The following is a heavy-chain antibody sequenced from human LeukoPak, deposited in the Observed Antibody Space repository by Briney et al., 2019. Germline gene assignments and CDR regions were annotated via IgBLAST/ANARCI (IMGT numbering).Heavy chain of an antibody. J-gene: IGHJ4*02. D-gene: IGHD3-22*01. V-gene: IGHV1-18*01. CDR3: ARDVPAYSSGSYHIRRCPLGY. CDR2: ICAYNGNT. Sequence: ASVKVSCKGSRYTFTSYGISWVRQAPGQGVEWMGWICAYNGNTNYAHKIEARVTMSTDTSTSTAYMELRSMRSDDTDVYYCARDVPAYSSGSYHIRRCPLGYWGQGTLVTVSS. CDR1: RYTFTSYG.